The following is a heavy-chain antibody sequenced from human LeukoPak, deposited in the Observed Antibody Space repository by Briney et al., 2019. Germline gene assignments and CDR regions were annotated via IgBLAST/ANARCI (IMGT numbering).Heavy chain of an antibody. Sequence: GGSLRLPCAASGFTFSSYAMSWVRQAPGKGLEWVAVISYDGSNKYYADSVKGRFTISRDNSKNTLYLQMNSLRAEDTAVYYCARDPYSSGWPSYYYYGMDVWGQGTTVTVSS. D-gene: IGHD6-19*01. CDR2: ISYDGSNK. CDR3: ARDPYSSGWPSYYYYGMDV. V-gene: IGHV3-30-3*01. J-gene: IGHJ6*02. CDR1: GFTFSSYA.